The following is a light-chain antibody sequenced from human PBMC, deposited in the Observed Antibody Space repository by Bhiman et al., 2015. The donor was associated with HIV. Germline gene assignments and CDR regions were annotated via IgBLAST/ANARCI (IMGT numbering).Light chain of an antibody. Sequence: SYELTQPPSVSVSPGQTASITCSGDKLGDKYVCWYQQKPGQSPVLVMYQDNKRPSGIPERFSGSTSGNTATLTISGTQAMDEADYYCQTWDNKFYVFGSGTRVTVL. CDR3: QTWDNKFYV. CDR2: QDN. CDR1: KLGDKY. J-gene: IGLJ1*01. V-gene: IGLV3-1*01.